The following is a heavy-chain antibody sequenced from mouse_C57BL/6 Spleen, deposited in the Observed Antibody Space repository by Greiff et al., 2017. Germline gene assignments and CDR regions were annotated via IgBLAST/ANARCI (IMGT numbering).Heavy chain of an antibody. V-gene: IGHV1-74*01. Sequence: QVKLQQPGAELVKPGASVKVSCKASGYTFTSYWMNWVKQRPGQGLEWIGRIHPSDSDTHYNQKFKGKATLTVNKSSSTAYMQISGLTSEDSAVYDCAIGATDARDYWGQGTSVTVSS. CDR1: GYTFTSYW. CDR2: IHPSDSDT. D-gene: IGHD1-1*01. J-gene: IGHJ4*01. CDR3: AIGATDARDY.